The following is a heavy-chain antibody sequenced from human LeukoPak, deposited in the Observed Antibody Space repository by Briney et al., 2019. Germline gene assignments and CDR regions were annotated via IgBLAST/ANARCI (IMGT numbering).Heavy chain of an antibody. D-gene: IGHD2-15*01. Sequence: PGGSLRLSCAASGFTVSSNYMSWVRQAPGKGLEWVSVIYSGGSTYYADSVKGRFTISRDNSKNTLYLQMSSLRSEDTAVYYCASHGRDIVGGARKRSRYYYYMDVWGKGTTVTVSS. J-gene: IGHJ6*03. CDR2: IYSGGST. CDR1: GFTVSSNY. CDR3: ASHGRDIVGGARKRSRYYYYMDV. V-gene: IGHV3-53*05.